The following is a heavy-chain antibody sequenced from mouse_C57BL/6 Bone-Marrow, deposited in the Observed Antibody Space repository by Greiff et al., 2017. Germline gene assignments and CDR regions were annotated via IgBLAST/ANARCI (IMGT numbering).Heavy chain of an antibody. Sequence: EVKLMESGPELVKPGASVKISCKASGYSFTGYYMHWVKQSHGNILDWIGYIYPYNGVSSYNQKFKGKATLTVDKSSSTAYMELRSLTSEDSAVYYCARLRAHYYGSSPHYYAMDYWGQGTSVTVSS. J-gene: IGHJ4*01. V-gene: IGHV1-31*01. D-gene: IGHD1-1*01. CDR2: IYPYNGVS. CDR1: GYSFTGYY. CDR3: ARLRAHYYGSSPHYYAMDY.